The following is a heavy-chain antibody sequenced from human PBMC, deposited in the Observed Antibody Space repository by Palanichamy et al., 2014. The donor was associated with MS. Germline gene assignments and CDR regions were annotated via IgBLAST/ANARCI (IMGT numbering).Heavy chain of an antibody. Sequence: YYADSVKGRFTISRDNAKNSLYLQMNSLRAEDTAVYYCARADKDGSWRFDYWGQGTLVTVSS. CDR3: ARADKDGSWRFDY. J-gene: IGHJ4*02. V-gene: IGHV3-21*01. D-gene: IGHD6-13*01.